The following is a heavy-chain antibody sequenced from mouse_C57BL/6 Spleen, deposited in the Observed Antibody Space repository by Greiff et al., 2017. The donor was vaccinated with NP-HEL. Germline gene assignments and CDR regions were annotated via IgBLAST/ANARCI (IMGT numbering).Heavy chain of an antibody. V-gene: IGHV1-50*01. D-gene: IGHD1-1*01. J-gene: IGHJ2*01. CDR3: ERGGYGSSYGDY. CDR1: GYTFTSYW. CDR2: IDPSDSYT. Sequence: QVQLQQPGAELVKPGASVKLSCKASGYTFTSYWMQWVKQRPGQGLEWIGEIDPSDSYTNYNQKFKGKATLTVDTSSSTAYMPLSSLTSEASAVYDCERGGYGSSYGDYWGQGTTLTVSS.